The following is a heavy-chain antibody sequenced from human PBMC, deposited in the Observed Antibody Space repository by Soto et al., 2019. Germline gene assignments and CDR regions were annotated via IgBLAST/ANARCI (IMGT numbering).Heavy chain of an antibody. Sequence: QVQLVQSGAEVKKPGSSVKVSCKASGGTFSSYAISWVRQAPGQGLEWMGGIIPIFGTANYAQKFQGRVTITADESTSTAYMELSSLRSEDTAVYYCARGVRSGSYHIDAFDIWGQGTMVTVSS. CDR1: GGTFSSYA. V-gene: IGHV1-69*01. CDR3: ARGVRSGSYHIDAFDI. CDR2: IIPIFGTA. J-gene: IGHJ3*02. D-gene: IGHD3-10*01.